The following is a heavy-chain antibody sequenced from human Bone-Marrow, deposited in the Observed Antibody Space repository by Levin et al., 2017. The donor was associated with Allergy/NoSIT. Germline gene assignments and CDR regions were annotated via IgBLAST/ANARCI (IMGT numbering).Heavy chain of an antibody. CDR1: GGTLSSYG. J-gene: IGHJ6*02. Sequence: ASVKVSCKASGGTLSSYGISWVRQAPGQGLEWMGGIIPIFGSANYAQKFQGKIMITADGSTSTVYLELRSLRSEDSAVYYCASATGGWRKLLGYYYGVDVWGQGTMVTVSS. D-gene: IGHD5-24*01. CDR2: IIPIFGSA. V-gene: IGHV1-69*13. CDR3: ASATGGWRKLLGYYYGVDV.